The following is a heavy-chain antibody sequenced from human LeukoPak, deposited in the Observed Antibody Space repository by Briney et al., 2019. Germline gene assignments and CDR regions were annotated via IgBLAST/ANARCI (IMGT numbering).Heavy chain of an antibody. V-gene: IGHV3-23*01. D-gene: IGHD3-10*01. Sequence: PGGSLRLSCVVSGITLSNYGMSWVRQAPGEGLEWVSGISESGGSTNYADSVKGRFIISRDNSKNTVYLQMNSLRAEDTAVYFCAKRGIVIRGFLIGFHKEAYYFDYWGQGILVTVSS. J-gene: IGHJ4*02. CDR2: ISESGGST. CDR1: GITLSNYG. CDR3: AKRGIVIRGFLIGFHKEAYYFDY.